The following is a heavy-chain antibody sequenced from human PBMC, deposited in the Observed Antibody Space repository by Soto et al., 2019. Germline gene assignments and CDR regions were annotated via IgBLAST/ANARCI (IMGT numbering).Heavy chain of an antibody. D-gene: IGHD5-18*01. Sequence: QVQLQESGPGLVKPSQTLSLSCTVSGGSISSAAYYWSWIRQHPGKGLEWIGYISHSGSTYYTPSLKSRVIISADTSKNQFSLNLTSLTAADTAVYYRAREYTYGSNFFDCWGQGALVAVSS. CDR3: AREYTYGSNFFDC. CDR2: ISHSGST. V-gene: IGHV4-31*03. CDR1: GGSISSAAYY. J-gene: IGHJ4*02.